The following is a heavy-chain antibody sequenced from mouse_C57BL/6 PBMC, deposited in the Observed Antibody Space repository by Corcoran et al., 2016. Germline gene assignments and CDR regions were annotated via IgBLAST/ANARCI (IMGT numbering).Heavy chain of an antibody. Sequence: EVQLQQSGAELVRPGASVKLSCTASGFNIKDYYMHWVKQRPEQGLEWIGRIDPEDGDTEYAPKFQGKATMTADPSSNTAYLQLSSLTSEDSAVYFCARRYYYGSSYDFDYWGQGTTLTVSS. CDR2: IDPEDGDT. D-gene: IGHD1-1*01. V-gene: IGHV14-1*01. J-gene: IGHJ2*01. CDR3: ARRYYYGSSYDFDY. CDR1: GFNIKDYY.